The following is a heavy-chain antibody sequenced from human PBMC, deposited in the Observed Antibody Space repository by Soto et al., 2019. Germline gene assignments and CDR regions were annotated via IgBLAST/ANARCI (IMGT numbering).Heavy chain of an antibody. V-gene: IGHV2-5*02. CDR3: AHYGDDRTAFGI. CDR2: IYWDDDK. CDR1: GFSLSTSGVG. Sequence: QITLKESGPTLVKPTQTLTLTCTFSGFSLSTSGVGVGWLRQPPGKALEWLALIYWDDDKRYSPSLKSRLTITKDTSKSQVVLTMTNIDPVDTGTYYRAHYGDDRTAFGIWGQGTMVTLSS. D-gene: IGHD4-17*01. J-gene: IGHJ3*02.